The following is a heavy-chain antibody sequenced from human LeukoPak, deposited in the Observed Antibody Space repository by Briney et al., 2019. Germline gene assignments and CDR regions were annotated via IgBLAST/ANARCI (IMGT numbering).Heavy chain of an antibody. CDR3: ASRGQLLSYYYGMDV. V-gene: IGHV3-74*01. CDR1: GFTFSSYW. Sequence: PGGSLRLSCAASGFTFSSYWMHWVRHAPGKGLVWVSRISSDGSSTSYADSVKGRFTISRDNAKNTLYLQMNSLRADDTAVYYCASRGQLLSYYYGMDVWGQGTTVTVSS. J-gene: IGHJ6*02. D-gene: IGHD2-2*01. CDR2: ISSDGSST.